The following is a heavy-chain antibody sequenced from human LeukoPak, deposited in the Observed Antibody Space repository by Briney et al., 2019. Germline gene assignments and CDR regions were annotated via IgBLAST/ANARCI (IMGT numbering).Heavy chain of an antibody. V-gene: IGHV3-23*01. CDR2: ISGSGGST. D-gene: IGHD1-26*01. CDR3: ARDGRKRIVGATAARAFDY. Sequence: PGGSLRLSCAASGFTFSSYAMSWVRQAPGKGLEWVSAISGSGGSTYYADSVKGRFTISRDNSKNTLYLQMNSLRAEDTAVYYCARDGRKRIVGATAARAFDYWGQGTLVTVSS. CDR1: GFTFSSYA. J-gene: IGHJ4*02.